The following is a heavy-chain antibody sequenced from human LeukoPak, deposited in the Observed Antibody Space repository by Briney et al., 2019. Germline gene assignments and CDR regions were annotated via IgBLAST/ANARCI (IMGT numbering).Heavy chain of an antibody. Sequence: PGRSLRLSCAAFGFTFSSYAMHWVRQAPGKGLEWVAVISYDGSNRYYADSVKGRFTISRDNSKNTLYLQMNSLRADDTAVYYCARDRDGTGNYPLDYWGQGTLVIVSS. CDR1: GFTFSSYA. D-gene: IGHD3-10*01. J-gene: IGHJ4*02. V-gene: IGHV3-30*04. CDR3: ARDRDGTGNYPLDY. CDR2: ISYDGSNR.